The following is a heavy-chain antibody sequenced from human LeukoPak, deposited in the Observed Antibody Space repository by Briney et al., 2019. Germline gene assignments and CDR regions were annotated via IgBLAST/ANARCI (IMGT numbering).Heavy chain of an antibody. J-gene: IGHJ3*02. V-gene: IGHV3-30*02. D-gene: IGHD3-10*01. Sequence: GGSLRLSCAASGFTFSSYAMHWVRQAPGKGLEWVAYIRYHGSTEYYADSIKGRFTISRDNSKNTLYPQMNSLRAEDTAVYYCAKDLRITMVRGVMNAFDIWGQGTMVTVSS. CDR2: IRYHGSTE. CDR1: GFTFSSYA. CDR3: AKDLRITMVRGVMNAFDI.